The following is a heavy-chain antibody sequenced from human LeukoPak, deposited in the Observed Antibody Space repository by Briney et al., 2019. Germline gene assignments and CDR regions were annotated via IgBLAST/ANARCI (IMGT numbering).Heavy chain of an antibody. J-gene: IGHJ4*02. CDR3: ARGIVVVPAAIPSLSGDY. D-gene: IGHD2-2*01. V-gene: IGHV1-46*01. CDR1: GYTFTSYC. CDR2: INPSGGST. Sequence: ASVKVSCKASGYTFTSYCMHWVRQAPGQGLEWMGIINPSGGSTSYAQKFQGRVTMTRDTSTSTVYMELSSLRSEDTAVYYCARGIVVVPAAIPSLSGDYWGQGTLVTVSS.